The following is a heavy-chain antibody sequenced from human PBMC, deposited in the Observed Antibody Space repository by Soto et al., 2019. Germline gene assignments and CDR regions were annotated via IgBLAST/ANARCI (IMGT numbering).Heavy chain of an antibody. Sequence: SETLSLTCAVYGGSFSGYYWSWIRQPPGKGLEWIGEINHSGSTNYNPSLKSRVTISVDTSKNQFSLKLSSVTAADTAVYYCARRYGGSFDYWGQGTLVTVSS. CDR2: INHSGST. CDR1: GGSFSGYY. D-gene: IGHD4-17*01. CDR3: ARRYGGSFDY. V-gene: IGHV4-34*01. J-gene: IGHJ4*02.